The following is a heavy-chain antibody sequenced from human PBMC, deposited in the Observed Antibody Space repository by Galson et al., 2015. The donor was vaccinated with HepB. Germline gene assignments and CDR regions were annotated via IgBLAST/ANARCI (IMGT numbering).Heavy chain of an antibody. CDR3: GNSYFDGSAYFW. CDR1: GGSFSPFA. J-gene: IGHJ4*02. CDR2: IIPISGTA. Sequence: SVKVSCKASGGSFSPFAISWVRQAPRQGLEWMGGIIPISGTATYGKKFQGRVTMTVDASTNTAYMELSGLRSEDSAVYYCGNSYFDGSAYFWWGQGTPVTVSP. V-gene: IGHV1-69*13. D-gene: IGHD3-22*01.